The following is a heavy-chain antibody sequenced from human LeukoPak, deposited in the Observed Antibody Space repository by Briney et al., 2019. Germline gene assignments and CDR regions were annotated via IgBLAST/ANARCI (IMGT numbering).Heavy chain of an antibody. Sequence: GGSLRLSCAASGFTFSSDSMNWVRQAPGKGLEWVSSISSSSSHIYYADSVKGRFTISRDNAKNSLYLQMNSLRAEDTAVYYCTSNPPGITRDGAEYFQHWGQGTLVTVSS. D-gene: IGHD1-14*01. J-gene: IGHJ1*01. V-gene: IGHV3-21*01. CDR1: GFTFSSDS. CDR3: TSNPPGITRDGAEYFQH. CDR2: ISSSSSHI.